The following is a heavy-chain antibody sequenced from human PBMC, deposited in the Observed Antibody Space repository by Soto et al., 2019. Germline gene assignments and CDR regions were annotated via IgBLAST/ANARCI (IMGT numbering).Heavy chain of an antibody. J-gene: IGHJ4*02. CDR1: GFAFRSFG. CDR3: AKTTTTNTMYYFDC. V-gene: IGHV3-23*01. CDR2: INGGGDTT. D-gene: IGHD2-8*01. Sequence: EVQLSESGGDLVQPGGSLRLSCAASGFAFRSFGMSWVRQAPGKGLQWVSAINGGGDTTYYSDSVKGRFTISRDNSKSTLYLQMNSLRAEDTAVYYCAKTTTTNTMYYFDCWGQGTLVTVSS.